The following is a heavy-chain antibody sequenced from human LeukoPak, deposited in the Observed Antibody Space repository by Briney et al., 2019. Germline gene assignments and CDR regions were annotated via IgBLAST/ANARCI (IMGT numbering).Heavy chain of an antibody. Sequence: PGGSLRLSCAASGFTFSSYAMSWVRQAPGKGLEWVSAISGSGGSTYYADSVKGRFTISRDNSKNTLYLQMNSLRAEDTAVYYCAKVAQPYSRSWYPFDYWGQGTLVTVSS. J-gene: IGHJ4*02. CDR1: GFTFSSYA. CDR3: AKVAQPYSRSWYPFDY. V-gene: IGHV3-23*01. CDR2: ISGSGGST. D-gene: IGHD6-13*01.